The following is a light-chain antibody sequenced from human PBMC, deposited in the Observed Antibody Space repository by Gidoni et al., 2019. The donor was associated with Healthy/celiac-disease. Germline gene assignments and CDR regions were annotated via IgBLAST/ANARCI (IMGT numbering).Light chain of an antibody. CDR1: QSVSSY. CDR3: QQRSNWPPFT. J-gene: IGKJ3*01. Sequence: EIVLTQSPATLSLSPGERATLSCRASQSVSSYLAWYQQKPVQAPRLLIYDASNRATGIPARFSGSGSGTDFTLTSSSLEPEDFAVYYCQQRSNWPPFTFGPGTKVDIK. V-gene: IGKV3-11*01. CDR2: DAS.